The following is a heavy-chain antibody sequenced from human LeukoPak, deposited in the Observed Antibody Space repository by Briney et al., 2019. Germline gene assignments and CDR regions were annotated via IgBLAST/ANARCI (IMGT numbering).Heavy chain of an antibody. CDR2: INPSGGST. CDR1: GYTFTSYY. J-gene: IGHJ6*02. V-gene: IGHV1-46*01. D-gene: IGHD3-10*01. Sequence: ASVKVSCKASGYTFTSYYMHWVRQAPGQGLEWMGIINPSGGSTSYAQKFQGRVTMTRDTSTSTVYMELSSPRSEDTAVYYCARAVFDYYYGMDVWGQGTTVTVSS. CDR3: ARAVFDYYYGMDV.